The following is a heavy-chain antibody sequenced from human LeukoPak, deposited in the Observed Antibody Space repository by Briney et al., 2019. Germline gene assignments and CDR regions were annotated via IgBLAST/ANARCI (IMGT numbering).Heavy chain of an antibody. V-gene: IGHV3-30*02. Sequence: TGGSLRLSCAASGFTFSSYGMHWVRQAPGKGLEWVAFIRYDGSNKYYADSVKGRFTISRDNSKNTLYLQMNSLRAEDTAVYYCAKGDDFWSGYSDYWGQGTLVTVSS. CDR1: GFTFSSYG. D-gene: IGHD3-3*01. CDR3: AKGDDFWSGYSDY. CDR2: IRYDGSNK. J-gene: IGHJ4*02.